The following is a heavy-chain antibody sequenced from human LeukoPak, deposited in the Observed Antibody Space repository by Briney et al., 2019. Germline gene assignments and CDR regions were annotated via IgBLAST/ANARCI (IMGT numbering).Heavy chain of an antibody. CDR3: ARDAHFGGVFDI. Sequence: RPGGSLRLSCAASGFTFDDYAMSWVRHAPGKGVELVSGINWNGGSTGYVDSVKGRFAISRDNAKNSLYLQMNSLRGEDTALYYCARDAHFGGVFDIWGQGTMVTVSS. CDR2: INWNGGST. V-gene: IGHV3-20*04. CDR1: GFTFDDYA. D-gene: IGHD2-21*01. J-gene: IGHJ3*02.